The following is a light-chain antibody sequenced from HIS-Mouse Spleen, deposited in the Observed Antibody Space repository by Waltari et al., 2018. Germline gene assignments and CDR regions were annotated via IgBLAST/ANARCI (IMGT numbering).Light chain of an antibody. V-gene: IGLV2-11*01. Sequence: QSALTQPRSVSGSPGQSVTISCTGTSSDVGGYNSVSWYQQHPGKAPNLMIYDVSKRPSGVPDRFSGSKSGNTASLTISGLQAEDEADYYCCSYAGSYPYVFGTGTKVTVL. CDR1: SSDVGGYNS. CDR3: CSYAGSYPYV. J-gene: IGLJ1*01. CDR2: DVS.